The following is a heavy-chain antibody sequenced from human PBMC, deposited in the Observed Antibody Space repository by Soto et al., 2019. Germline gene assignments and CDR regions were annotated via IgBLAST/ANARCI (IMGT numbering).Heavy chain of an antibody. CDR2: ISSSSSTI. D-gene: IGHD3-3*01. J-gene: IGHJ4*02. CDR3: ASYYDFWSGYYTHSVVVDY. Sequence: PGGSLRLSCAASRFTFSSYSMNWVRQAPGKGLEWVSYISSSSSTIYYADSVKGRFTISRDNAKNSLYLQMNSLRDEDTAVYYCASYYDFWSGYYTHSVVVDYWGQGTLVTVSS. CDR1: RFTFSSYS. V-gene: IGHV3-48*02.